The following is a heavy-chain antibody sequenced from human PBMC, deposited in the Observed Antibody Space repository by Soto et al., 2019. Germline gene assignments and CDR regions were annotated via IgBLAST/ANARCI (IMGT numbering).Heavy chain of an antibody. CDR2: IIPIFGTA. CDR3: ARDFNRLSSSSRGVFDY. D-gene: IGHD2-2*01. Sequence: QVQLVQSGAEVKKPGSSVKVSCKASGGTFSSYAISWVRQAPGQGLEWMGGIIPIFGTANYAQKFQGRVTITADESTSTAYMERSSLRSEDTAVYYCARDFNRLSSSSRGVFDYWGQGTLVTVSS. J-gene: IGHJ4*02. CDR1: GGTFSSYA. V-gene: IGHV1-69*01.